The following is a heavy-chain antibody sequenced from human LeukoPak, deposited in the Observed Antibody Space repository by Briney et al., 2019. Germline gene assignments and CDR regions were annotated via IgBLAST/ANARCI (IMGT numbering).Heavy chain of an antibody. CDR3: AKVLRVGGFIDY. V-gene: IGHV3-23*01. J-gene: IGHJ4*02. Sequence: PGGSLRLSCAASGFTFSNIAMTWVRQAPGKGLEWVSAISGSGGSTYYADSVKGRFTISRDNSKNTLYLQMNSLRAEDTAVYYCAKVLRVGGFIDYWGQGTLVTVSS. CDR1: GFTFSNIA. D-gene: IGHD5-12*01. CDR2: ISGSGGST.